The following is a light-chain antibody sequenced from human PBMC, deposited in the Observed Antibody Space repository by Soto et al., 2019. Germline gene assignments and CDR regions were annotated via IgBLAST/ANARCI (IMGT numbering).Light chain of an antibody. CDR1: QSVDSS. V-gene: IGKV3-15*01. J-gene: IGKJ2*02. Sequence: DIGMTQSQAALSVSPGERATLSCSASQSVDSSVAWYQQKPGQAPRFLMYGASTRAAGVPARFSGSGSGTEFSLTISSLQSEDFAVYYCQHYNTWPPGTFGQGTKLEIK. CDR2: GAS. CDR3: QHYNTWPPGT.